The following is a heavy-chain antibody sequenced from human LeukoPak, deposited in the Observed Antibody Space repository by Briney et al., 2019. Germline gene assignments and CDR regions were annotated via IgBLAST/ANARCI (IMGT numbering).Heavy chain of an antibody. V-gene: IGHV1-46*01. Sequence: ASVKVSCKASGYTFSINHIHWVRQAPGQGLEWMGVINPSGDSTTYAQNFQGRVTMTRDTSTSTVYMELRSLRSEDTAIYYCAKLATSDTGETYWGQGTLVTVSS. J-gene: IGHJ4*02. CDR2: INPSGDST. CDR1: GYTFSINH. CDR3: AKLATSDTGETY. D-gene: IGHD3-16*01.